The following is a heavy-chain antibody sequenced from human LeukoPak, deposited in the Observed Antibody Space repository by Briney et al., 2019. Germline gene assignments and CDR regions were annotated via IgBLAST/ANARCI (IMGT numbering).Heavy chain of an antibody. CDR3: ARDRDEYNYMDS. Sequence: PSETLSLTCTVSGASISNYYWSWIRQSPGTGLQWIGHVCHTGISNSNPSFKGRVTISVDMSKNQFSLRLSSVTAADTAVYYCARDRDEYNYMDSWGKGTLVTVSS. J-gene: IGHJ4*02. CDR2: VCHTGIS. D-gene: IGHD5-24*01. V-gene: IGHV4-59*01. CDR1: GASISNYY.